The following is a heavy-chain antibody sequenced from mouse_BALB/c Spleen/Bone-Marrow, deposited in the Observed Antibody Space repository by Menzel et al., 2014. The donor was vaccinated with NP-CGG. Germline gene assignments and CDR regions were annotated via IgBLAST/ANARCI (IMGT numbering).Heavy chain of an antibody. V-gene: IGHV5-17*02. CDR1: GFTFSSFG. J-gene: IGHJ1*01. CDR2: ISSGSSST. CDR3: ARGYYYGSSHYWYFDV. Sequence: EVHLVESGGGLVQPGGSRKLSCVASGFTFSSFGMHWVRQAPEKGLEWVAYISSGSSSTYYADTLKGRFTISRDNPKNTLFLRMTSLRSEDTAMYYCARGYYYGSSHYWYFDVRGAGTTVTVSS. D-gene: IGHD1-1*01.